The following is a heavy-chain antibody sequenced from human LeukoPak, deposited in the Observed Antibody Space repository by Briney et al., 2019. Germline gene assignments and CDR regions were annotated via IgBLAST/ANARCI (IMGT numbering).Heavy chain of an antibody. Sequence: GASVKVSCKASGGTFSNYAITWLRQAPGQGLEWMGGIIPIFGTANYAQKFQGRVTITADESTSTAYMELSSLRSEDTAVYYCAKDQVISGSEASDIWGQGTMVTVSS. CDR3: AKDQVISGSEASDI. CDR2: IIPIFGTA. J-gene: IGHJ3*02. CDR1: GGTFSNYA. V-gene: IGHV1-69*13. D-gene: IGHD2-21*01.